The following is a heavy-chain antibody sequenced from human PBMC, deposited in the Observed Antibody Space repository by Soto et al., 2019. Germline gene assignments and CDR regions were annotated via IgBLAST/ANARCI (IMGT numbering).Heavy chain of an antibody. CDR1: GGSISSYY. V-gene: IGHV4-59*01. CDR2: IYYSGST. CDR3: ARGDYGDYVMDV. D-gene: IGHD4-17*01. J-gene: IGHJ6*04. Sequence: SETLSLTCTVSGGSISSYYWSWIRQPPGKGLEWIGYIYYSGSTNYNPSLKSRVTISVDTSKNQFSLKLSSVTAADTAVYYCARGDYGDYVMDVWGKGTTVTVSS.